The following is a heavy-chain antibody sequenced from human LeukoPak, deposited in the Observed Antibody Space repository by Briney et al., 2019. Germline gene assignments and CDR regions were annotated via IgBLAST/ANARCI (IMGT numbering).Heavy chain of an antibody. V-gene: IGHV4-39*07. CDR1: GGSISSSSYY. CDR2: IYYTGST. J-gene: IGHJ4*02. D-gene: IGHD6-19*01. Sequence: TSETLSLTCTVSGGSISSSSYYWGWIRQPPGKGLEWIGCIYYTGSTYYNPSLKSRVTISVDTSKNQFSLKLSSVTAADTAVYYCARRRSVQLLWQWLVGGVDYWGQGTLVTVSS. CDR3: ARRRSVQLLWQWLVGGVDY.